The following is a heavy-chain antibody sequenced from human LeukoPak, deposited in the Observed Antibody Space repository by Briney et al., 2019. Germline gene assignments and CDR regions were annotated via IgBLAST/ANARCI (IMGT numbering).Heavy chain of an antibody. D-gene: IGHD3-10*01. CDR1: GYTFSSFW. Sequence: GGSLRLSCAASGYTFSSFWMHWARQAPGKGLVWVSRITPDGSYSTYADSVKGRFTISRDNARNTLFLQMNGLRAEDTAVYYCSRDTFGHHDFWGQGTRVTVSA. CDR3: SRDTFGHHDF. J-gene: IGHJ4*02. V-gene: IGHV3-74*01. CDR2: ITPDGSYS.